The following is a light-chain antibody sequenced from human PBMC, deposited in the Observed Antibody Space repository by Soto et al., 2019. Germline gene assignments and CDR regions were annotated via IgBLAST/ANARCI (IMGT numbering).Light chain of an antibody. Sequence: EIVLTQSPGTLSLSPGERATLSCRASQSVSSSYLAWYQQKPGLAPRLLMYGASSRATGIPDRFIGSGSGTDFTLIISRLEPEDFAVYYCQQYGSSPWTFGQGTKVEIK. CDR3: QQYGSSPWT. V-gene: IGKV3-20*01. CDR2: GAS. J-gene: IGKJ1*01. CDR1: QSVSSSY.